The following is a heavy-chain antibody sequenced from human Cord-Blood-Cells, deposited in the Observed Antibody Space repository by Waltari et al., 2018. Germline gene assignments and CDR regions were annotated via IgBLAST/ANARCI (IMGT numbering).Heavy chain of an antibody. Sequence: QVQLVQSGAEVKKPGASVKVSCKASGYTFTSYAMHWVRQAPGQRLEWMGWINACKSNTKYSQKFQGRVTITRDTSASTSYMELSSLRSEDTSVYYCARAKSGSYFYCQHWGQGTLVTVSS. CDR1: GYTFTSYA. CDR3: ARAKSGSYFYCQH. V-gene: IGHV1-3*01. CDR2: INACKSNT. J-gene: IGHJ1*01. D-gene: IGHD1-26*01.